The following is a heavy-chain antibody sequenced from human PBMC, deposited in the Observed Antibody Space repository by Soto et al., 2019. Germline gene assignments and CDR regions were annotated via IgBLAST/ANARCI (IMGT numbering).Heavy chain of an antibody. V-gene: IGHV3-73*01. CDR1: GLTFSGSA. D-gene: IGHD2-2*01. J-gene: IGHJ4*02. Sequence: PGGSLRLSCAASGLTFSGSAMHWVRQASGKGLEWVGRIRTKANSYATEYAASVKGRFIISRDDSKNTAYLQMNSLKTEDTAVYYCTRHADLGYCSSTSCYDFDYWGQGTLVTVSS. CDR2: IRTKANSYAT. CDR3: TRHADLGYCSSTSCYDFDY.